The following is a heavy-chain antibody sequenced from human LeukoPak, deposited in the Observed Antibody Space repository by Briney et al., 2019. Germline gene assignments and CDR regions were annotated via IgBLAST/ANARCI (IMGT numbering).Heavy chain of an antibody. CDR2: TSASGGRT. Sequence: PGGSLRLSCAASGFSFSSYAISWVRQAPGKGLEWVSATSASGGRTYYTDSVKGRFTISRDNSKNTLYLQMNSLRAEDTAVYYCAKDRIPTSGWESDYWGQGTLVTVSS. CDR3: AKDRIPTSGWESDY. CDR1: GFSFSSYA. V-gene: IGHV3-23*01. D-gene: IGHD3-22*01. J-gene: IGHJ4*02.